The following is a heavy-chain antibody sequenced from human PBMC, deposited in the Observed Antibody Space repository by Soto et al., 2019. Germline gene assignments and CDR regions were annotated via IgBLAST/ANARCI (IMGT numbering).Heavy chain of an antibody. CDR1: GFTFSNAW. D-gene: IGHD6-13*01. Sequence: GGSLRLSCAASGFTFSNAWMSWVRQAPGKGLEWVGRIKSKTDGGTTDYAAPVKGRFTISRDDSKNTLYLQMNSLKTEDTAVYYCATELKLGYSSSWLDYWGQGTLVTVSS. CDR3: ATELKLGYSSSWLDY. CDR2: IKSKTDGGTT. J-gene: IGHJ4*02. V-gene: IGHV3-15*01.